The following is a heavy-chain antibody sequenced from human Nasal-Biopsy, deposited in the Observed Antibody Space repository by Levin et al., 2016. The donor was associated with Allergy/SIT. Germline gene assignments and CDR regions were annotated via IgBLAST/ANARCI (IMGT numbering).Heavy chain of an antibody. J-gene: IGHJ5*02. Sequence: SETLSLTCAISGDRVSRNSVAWNWIRQSPSRGLEWLGTTYFRSKWFNEYAPSVESRIAINADTSNNQFSLQLRSVTPDDTAVYYCARGGHYFDSRIWFDPWGQGTLVTVSS. CDR3: ARGGHYFDSRIWFDP. CDR2: TYFRSKWFN. D-gene: IGHD3-22*01. CDR1: GDRVSRNSVA. V-gene: IGHV6-1*01.